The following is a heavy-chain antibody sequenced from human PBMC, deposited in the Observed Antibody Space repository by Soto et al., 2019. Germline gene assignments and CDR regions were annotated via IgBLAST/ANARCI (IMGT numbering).Heavy chain of an antibody. CDR2: IYYSGST. V-gene: IGHV4-59*01. CDR1: GGSISSYY. J-gene: IGHJ5*02. D-gene: IGHD5-18*01. Sequence: SETLSLTCTVSGGSISSYYWSWIRQPPGKGLEWIGYIYYSGSTNYNPSLKSRATISVDTSKNQFSLKLSSVTAADTAVYYCARGRGYSYGLDPWGQGTLVTVSS. CDR3: ARGRGYSYGLDP.